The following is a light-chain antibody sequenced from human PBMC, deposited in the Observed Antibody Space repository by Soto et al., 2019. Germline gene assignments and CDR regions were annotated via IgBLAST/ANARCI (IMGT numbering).Light chain of an antibody. V-gene: IGLV2-14*01. CDR2: DVS. Sequence: QSALTQPASVSGSPGQSITISCTGTSSDVGAYNYVSWYQQHPGKAPKLMIYDVSNRPSGVSDRLSGSKSGSTASLTISGLQAEDEADYYCSSYTSSSTLVFGGGTKLTVL. CDR1: SSDVGAYNY. J-gene: IGLJ2*01. CDR3: SSYTSSSTLV.